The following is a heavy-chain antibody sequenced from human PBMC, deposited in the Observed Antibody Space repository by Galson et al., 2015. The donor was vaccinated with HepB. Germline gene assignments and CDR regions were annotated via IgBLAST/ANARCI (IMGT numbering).Heavy chain of an antibody. V-gene: IGHV5-10-1*01. CDR1: GYSFTSYW. CDR2: IDPSDSYT. CDR3: ARSRRNYDSSGYRLWDY. D-gene: IGHD3-22*01. Sequence: QSGAEVKKPGESLRISCKGSGYSFTSYWISWVRQMPGKGLEWMGRIDPSDSYTNYSPSFQGHVTISADKSISTAYLQWSSLKASDTAMYYCARSRRNYDSSGYRLWDYWGQGTLVTVSS. J-gene: IGHJ4*02.